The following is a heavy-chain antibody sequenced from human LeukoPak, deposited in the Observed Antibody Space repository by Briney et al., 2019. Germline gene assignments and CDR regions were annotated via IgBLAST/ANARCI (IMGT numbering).Heavy chain of an antibody. CDR1: GFTFSSYS. Sequence: GGSLRLSCAASGFTFSSYSMNWVRQAPGKGLEWVSSISSSSSYIYYAESVKGRFTISRDNAKNSLYLQMNSLRAEDTAVYYCARDPYYYDSSGYYPFDYWGQGTLVTVSS. CDR3: ARDPYYYDSSGYYPFDY. V-gene: IGHV3-21*01. D-gene: IGHD3-22*01. J-gene: IGHJ4*02. CDR2: ISSSSSYI.